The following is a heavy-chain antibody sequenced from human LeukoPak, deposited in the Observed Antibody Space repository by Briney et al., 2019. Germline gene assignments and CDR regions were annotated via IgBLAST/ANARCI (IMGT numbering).Heavy chain of an antibody. J-gene: IGHJ4*02. Sequence: GGSLRLSCAASGFTFSSYAMNWVRQAPAKGLEWVSSLSGSGGATYYADSVKGRFSISRDNSKNTLYLQMNNLRVDDTAVYYCAKDLLPVGASNYYFDYWGQGTLVTVSS. D-gene: IGHD1-26*01. CDR1: GFTFSSYA. CDR3: AKDLLPVGASNYYFDY. CDR2: LSGSGGAT. V-gene: IGHV3-23*01.